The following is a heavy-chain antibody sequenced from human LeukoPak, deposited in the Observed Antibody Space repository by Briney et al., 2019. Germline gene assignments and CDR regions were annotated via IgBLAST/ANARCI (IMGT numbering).Heavy chain of an antibody. J-gene: IGHJ6*03. CDR2: INHSGST. D-gene: IGHD3-10*01. CDR3: ARLFSSRPRSGYYYSYYMDV. CDR1: GGSLSGFY. Sequence: PSETLSLTCAVYGGSLSGFYWSWIRQPPGKGLEWIGEINHSGSTNYNPSLKSRVTISVDTSKNQFSLKLSSVTAADTAVYYCARLFSSRPRSGYYYSYYMDVWGKGTTVTISS. V-gene: IGHV4-34*01.